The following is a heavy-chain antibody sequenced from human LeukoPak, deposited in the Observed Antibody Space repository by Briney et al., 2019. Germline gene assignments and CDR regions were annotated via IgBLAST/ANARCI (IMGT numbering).Heavy chain of an antibody. Sequence: GGSLRLSCAASGFTFDDYAMHWVRQAPGKGLEWVSGISWNSGSIGYADSVKGRFTISRDNAKNSLYLQMNSLRAEDTALYYCAKDTDTAMVTPLHYWGQGTLVTVSS. J-gene: IGHJ4*02. V-gene: IGHV3-9*01. CDR3: AKDTDTAMVTPLHY. D-gene: IGHD5-18*01. CDR2: ISWNSGSI. CDR1: GFTFDDYA.